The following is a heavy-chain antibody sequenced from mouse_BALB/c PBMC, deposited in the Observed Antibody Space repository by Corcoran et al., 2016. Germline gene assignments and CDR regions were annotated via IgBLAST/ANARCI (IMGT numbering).Heavy chain of an antibody. CDR1: GYTFTNYG. J-gene: IGHJ3*01. CDR2: INTYTGEP. Sequence: QIQLVQSGPELKKPGETVKISCKASGYTFTNYGMNWVKQAPGKGLEWMGWINTYTGEPTYADDFKGRFAFSLETSASTAYLQINNLKNEDMATYFCATDGYAFAYWGQGTLVTVSA. V-gene: IGHV9-1*02. D-gene: IGHD1-2*01. CDR3: ATDGYAFAY.